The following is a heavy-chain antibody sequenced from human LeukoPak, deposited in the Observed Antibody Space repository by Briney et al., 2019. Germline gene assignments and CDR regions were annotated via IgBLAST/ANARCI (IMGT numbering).Heavy chain of an antibody. CDR3: ARSPGRGSTYNWFDP. CDR1: GFTFSSYA. V-gene: IGHV4-39*01. D-gene: IGHD3-10*01. J-gene: IGHJ5*02. Sequence: GSLRLSCAASGFTFSSYAMHWIRQPPGKGLESIGRTYYSGSTYHNPSLKSRVTISVDTSKNQFSLKLSSVTAADMAVYYWARSPGRGSTYNWFDPWGQGTLVTVSS. CDR2: TYYSGST.